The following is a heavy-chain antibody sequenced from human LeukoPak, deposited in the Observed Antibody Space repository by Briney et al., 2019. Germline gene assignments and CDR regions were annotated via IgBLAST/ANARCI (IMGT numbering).Heavy chain of an antibody. Sequence: ASVKVSCKASGYTFTGYYMHWVRQAPGQGLEWMGWINPNSGGTNYAQKFQGRVTMTRGTSISTAYMELSRLRSDDTAVYYCARDRLGYCSSTSCYDNDYWGQGTLVTVSS. CDR1: GYTFTGYY. CDR2: INPNSGGT. D-gene: IGHD2-2*01. V-gene: IGHV1-2*02. J-gene: IGHJ4*02. CDR3: ARDRLGYCSSTSCYDNDY.